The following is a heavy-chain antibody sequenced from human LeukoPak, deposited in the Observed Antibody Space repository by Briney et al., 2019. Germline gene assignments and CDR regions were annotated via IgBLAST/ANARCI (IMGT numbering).Heavy chain of an antibody. CDR3: ARDYIAAAGTCDY. Sequence: GSLRLSCAASGFTFSSYWMSWVRQAPGKGLEWVANIKQDGSEKYYVDSVRGRFTISRDNAKNSLYLQMNSLRAEDTAVYYCARDYIAAAGTCDYWGQGTLVTVSS. D-gene: IGHD6-13*01. CDR2: IKQDGSEK. V-gene: IGHV3-7*01. J-gene: IGHJ4*02. CDR1: GFTFSSYW.